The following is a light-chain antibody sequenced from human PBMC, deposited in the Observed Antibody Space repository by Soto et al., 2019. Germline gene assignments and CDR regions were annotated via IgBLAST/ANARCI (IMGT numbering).Light chain of an antibody. CDR2: SDN. Sequence: QSVLTQPPSASGTPGQRVTFSCSGSSSNIGDNTVNWYQQLPGTAPKLLIYSDNQRPSGVPDRFSGSKSGTSASLAISGLQSEDEADYFCCSYAATFSVFGGGTQLTVL. CDR1: SSNIGDNT. V-gene: IGLV1-44*01. J-gene: IGLJ3*02. CDR3: CSYAATFSV.